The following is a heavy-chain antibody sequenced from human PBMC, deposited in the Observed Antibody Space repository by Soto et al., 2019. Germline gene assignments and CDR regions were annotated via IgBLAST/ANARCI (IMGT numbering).Heavy chain of an antibody. Sequence: EVQLVESGGGLVQPGGSLRLSCVASGFTLSRYSMNWVRQAPGQELEWVSYISRSSSTIYYADSVKGRFTISRENAENSLYLQMNSLRAEDTAVYYCARDLAGGIPDYWGKGTRVTVSS. J-gene: IGHJ4*02. D-gene: IGHD6-13*01. V-gene: IGHV3-48*01. CDR2: ISRSSSTI. CDR1: GFTLSRYS. CDR3: ARDLAGGIPDY.